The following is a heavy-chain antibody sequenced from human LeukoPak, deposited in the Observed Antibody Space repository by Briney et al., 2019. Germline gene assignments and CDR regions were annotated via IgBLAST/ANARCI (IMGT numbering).Heavy chain of an antibody. CDR2: INPNSGGT. D-gene: IGHD2-2*01. CDR1: GYTFTGYC. J-gene: IGHJ4*02. Sequence: VASVKVSCKASGYTFTGYCMHWVRQAPGQGLEWMGWINPNSGGTNYAQKFQGRVTTTRDTSISTAYMELSRLRSDDTAVYYCASTYCSSTSCALGFDYWGQGTLVTVSS. V-gene: IGHV1-2*02. CDR3: ASTYCSSTSCALGFDY.